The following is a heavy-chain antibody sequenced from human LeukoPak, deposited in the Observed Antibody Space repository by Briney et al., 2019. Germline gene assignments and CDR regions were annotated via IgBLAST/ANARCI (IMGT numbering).Heavy chain of an antibody. J-gene: IGHJ4*02. Sequence: SETLSLTCTVSGGSISSSSYYWGWIRQPPGKGLEWIGSIYYSGSTYYNPSLRGRVTISVDTSKNQFSLKLSSVTAADTAVYYCARVPGYGSGNYKLDYWGQGTLVTVSS. CDR2: IYYSGST. V-gene: IGHV4-39*07. D-gene: IGHD3-10*01. CDR1: GGSISSSSYY. CDR3: ARVPGYGSGNYKLDY.